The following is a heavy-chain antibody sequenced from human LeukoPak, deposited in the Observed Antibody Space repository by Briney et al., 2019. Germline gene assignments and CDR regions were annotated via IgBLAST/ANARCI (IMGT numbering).Heavy chain of an antibody. J-gene: IGHJ4*02. V-gene: IGHV4-59*12. CDR2: IYDSGST. Sequence: PSETLSLTCSVSGGSMTNLYWTWIRQPPGKGLEWIGDIYDSGSTRYNTSLESRVTISVDTSKDQFSLKLTSVTAADTAVYYCATSPPRGGSYDGYWGQGTLVTVSS. CDR3: ATSPPRGGSYDGY. CDR1: GGSMTNLY. D-gene: IGHD3-16*01.